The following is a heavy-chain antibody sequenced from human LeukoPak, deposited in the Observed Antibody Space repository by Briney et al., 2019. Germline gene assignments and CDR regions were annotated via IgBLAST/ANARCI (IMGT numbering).Heavy chain of an antibody. V-gene: IGHV3-23*01. CDR1: GFTFSSYA. CDR2: MTGNGGSL. CDR3: ARGRGSDGLDV. J-gene: IGHJ6*02. Sequence: GGSLRLSCAASGFTFSSYAMTWVRQAPGKGLEWVSGMTGNGGSLYYAGSVKGRFTISRDNSKNTLYVQMNSLRADDTAVYYCARGRGSDGLDVWGQGTTVTVSS.